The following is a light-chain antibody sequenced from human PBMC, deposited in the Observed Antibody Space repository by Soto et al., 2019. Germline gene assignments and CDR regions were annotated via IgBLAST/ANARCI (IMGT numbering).Light chain of an antibody. CDR3: QQYNSYWTWT. CDR2: KAS. V-gene: IGKV1-5*03. CDR1: QTISSW. J-gene: IGKJ1*01. Sequence: DSQMTQSPSTLSGSVGDRVTITCRASQTISSWLAWYQQRSGVAPKLLIYKASSLESGVPSRFSGSGSGTEFTLTISSPQPDDLGTYYCQQYNSYWTWTFGQGTKVDIK.